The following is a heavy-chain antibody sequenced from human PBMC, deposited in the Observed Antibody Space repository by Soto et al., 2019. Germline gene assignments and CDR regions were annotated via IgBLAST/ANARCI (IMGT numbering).Heavy chain of an antibody. CDR2: IIPIFGTA. CDR3: ARDSVSKGDYYGSSCPPEY. D-gene: IGHD3-22*01. CDR1: GGTFSSYA. J-gene: IGHJ4*02. V-gene: IGHV1-69*01. Sequence: QVQLVQSGAEVKKPGSSVKVSCKASGGTFSSYAISWVRQAPGQGLEWLGGIIPIFGTANYAQNFQGRVTITADESTSTAYMELSSLRAEDTAGYYCARDSVSKGDYYGSSCPPEYWGQGTLVTVSS.